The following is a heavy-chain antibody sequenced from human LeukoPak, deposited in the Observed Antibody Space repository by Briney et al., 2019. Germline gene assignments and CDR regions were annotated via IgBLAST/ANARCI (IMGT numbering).Heavy chain of an antibody. Sequence: SGPSLVKPTQTLTLTCAFSGFSLTTRAVGVGWMRQPPGKALEWLALIYWDDDKRYRPSLKSRLATTKDTSKKQVVLTVTNLDPVDTATYYCARLAYYDNSGSSRPFDIWGQGTRVTVSS. CDR1: GFSLTTRAVG. D-gene: IGHD3-22*01. J-gene: IGHJ3*02. V-gene: IGHV2-5*02. CDR2: IYWDDDK. CDR3: ARLAYYDNSGSSRPFDI.